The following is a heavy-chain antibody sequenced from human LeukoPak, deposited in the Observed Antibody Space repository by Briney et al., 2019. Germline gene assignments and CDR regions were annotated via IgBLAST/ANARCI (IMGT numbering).Heavy chain of an antibody. V-gene: IGHV1-2*02. Sequence: ASVKVSCKASGYTFTGYYMHWVRQAPGQGLEWMGWINPNSGGTNYAQKFQGRVTMTRDTSISTAYMELSRLRSDDTAVYYCARDKQYCSSTSCYRDNYWGQGTLVTVSS. CDR2: INPNSGGT. D-gene: IGHD2-2*02. J-gene: IGHJ4*02. CDR1: GYTFTGYY. CDR3: ARDKQYCSSTSCYRDNY.